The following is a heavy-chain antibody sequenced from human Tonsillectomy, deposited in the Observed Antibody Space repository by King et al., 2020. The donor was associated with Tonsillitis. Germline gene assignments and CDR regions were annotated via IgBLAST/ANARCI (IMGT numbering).Heavy chain of an antibody. J-gene: IGHJ4*02. V-gene: IGHV3-30*18. CDR1: GFTFTSYG. CDR3: AKYLYYYDSSGYLDY. Sequence: VQLVESGGGVVQPGRSLRLSCAASGFTFTSYGMHWVRQAPGKGLEWVAVISYDGSDKYYADSVKGRFTISRDNSKNTLYLQMNSLRVEDTDVYYCAKYLYYYDSSGYLDYWGPGTLVTVSS. CDR2: ISYDGSDK. D-gene: IGHD3-22*01.